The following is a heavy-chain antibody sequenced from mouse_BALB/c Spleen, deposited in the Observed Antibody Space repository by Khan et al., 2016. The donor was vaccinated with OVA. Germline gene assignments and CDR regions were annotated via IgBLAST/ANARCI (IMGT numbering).Heavy chain of an antibody. CDR2: IHYSGST. CDR1: GYSITSGYN. CDR3: AGGCPAY. Sequence: VQLKESGPDLVKPSQSLSLTCTVTGYSITSGYNWHWIRQFPGNKLEWMGYIHYSGSTSYNPSLKSRISIPRDTSKNQFFLQLNSVTTEDTSTDNGAGGCPAYWGQGTLVTVSA. V-gene: IGHV3-1*02. J-gene: IGHJ3*01.